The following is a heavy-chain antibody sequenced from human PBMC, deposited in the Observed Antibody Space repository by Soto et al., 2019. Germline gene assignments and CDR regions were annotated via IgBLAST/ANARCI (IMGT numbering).Heavy chain of an antibody. CDR3: ARGTNLRCFD. Sequence: QVQLQQWGAGLLKPSETLSLTCAAYGGSFGAYYWTWIRQPPGKGLEWIGEINHSGSTNYNPSLGSRVTTSVDTSKHQFSLKLSSVTAADTAVYYCARGTNLRCFDWGQGTLVTVSS. D-gene: IGHD3-9*01. J-gene: IGHJ4*02. V-gene: IGHV4-34*01. CDR1: GGSFGAYY. CDR2: INHSGST.